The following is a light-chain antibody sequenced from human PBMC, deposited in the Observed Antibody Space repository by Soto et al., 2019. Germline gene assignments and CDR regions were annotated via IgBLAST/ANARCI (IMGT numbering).Light chain of an antibody. J-gene: IGKJ2*01. Sequence: IHMTHSPSTLSASVLYRVTITCRDSQSVSIWLAWYQQKPGKAPRLLIYDAASLKTGVPSRFSGSGSGTNFTLTISSLQPDDFATYYCQYDSSFGQGTKVDIK. CDR3: QYDSS. CDR1: QSVSIW. V-gene: IGKV1-5*01. CDR2: DAA.